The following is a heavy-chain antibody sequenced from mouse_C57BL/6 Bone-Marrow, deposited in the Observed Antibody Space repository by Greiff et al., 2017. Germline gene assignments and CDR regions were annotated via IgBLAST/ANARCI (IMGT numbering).Heavy chain of an antibody. J-gene: IGHJ1*03. D-gene: IGHD2-4*01. CDR1: GFTFSDYG. CDR3: ASYDYDGDWDCDV. Sequence: EVKLVESGGGLVKPGGSLKLSCAASGFTFSDYGMHWVRQAPEKGLEWVAYISSGSSTIYYADTVKGRFTISRDNAKNTLFLQMTSLRSEDTAMYYCASYDYDGDWDCDVWGTGTTVTVSS. CDR2: ISSGSSTI. V-gene: IGHV5-17*01.